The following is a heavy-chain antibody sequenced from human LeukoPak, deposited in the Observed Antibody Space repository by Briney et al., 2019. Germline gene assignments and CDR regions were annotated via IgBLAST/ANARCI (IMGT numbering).Heavy chain of an antibody. D-gene: IGHD1-14*01. CDR2: ISGSGGST. CDR3: AKVLYRHQNDAFDI. J-gene: IGHJ3*02. V-gene: IGHV3-23*01. CDR1: GFTFSSYS. Sequence: GGSLRLSCAASGFTFSSYSMNWVGQAPGKGLEWVSAISGSGGSTYYADSVKGRFTISRDNSKNTLYLQMNSLRAEDTAVYYCAKVLYRHQNDAFDIWGQGTMVTVSS.